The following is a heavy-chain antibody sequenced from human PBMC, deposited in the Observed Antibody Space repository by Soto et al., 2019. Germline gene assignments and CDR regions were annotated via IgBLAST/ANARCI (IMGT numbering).Heavy chain of an antibody. V-gene: IGHV6-1*01. CDR3: ARDEGTGVPAANWFVP. J-gene: IGHJ5*02. CDR1: GDSVSSNSAA. D-gene: IGHD2-2*01. Sequence: SQTLSLTCAISGDSVSSNSAAWNWIRQSPSRGLEWLGRTYYRSKWYNDYAVSVKSRITINPDTSKNQFSLQLNSVTPEDTAVYYSARDEGTGVPAANWFVPWGQGTLVTVSS. CDR2: TYYRSKWYN.